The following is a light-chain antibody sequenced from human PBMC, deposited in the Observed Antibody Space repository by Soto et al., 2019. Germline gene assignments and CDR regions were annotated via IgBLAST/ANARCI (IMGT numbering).Light chain of an antibody. J-gene: IGKJ1*01. CDR2: AAS. CDR1: QGISNY. V-gene: IGKV1-27*01. CDR3: QKYNSAPWT. Sequence: DIRMTQSPSSLSAAGGDRVTITCRASQGISNYVAWYQQKPGKVPKLLIYAASTLQSGVPSRFSGSGSGTDFTLTTSSLQPEDVPTYYCQKYNSAPWTFGQGTQVQVK.